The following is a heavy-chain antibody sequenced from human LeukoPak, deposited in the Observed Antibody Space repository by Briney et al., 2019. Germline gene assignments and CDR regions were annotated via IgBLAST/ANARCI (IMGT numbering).Heavy chain of an antibody. CDR1: GGSISSGGYY. CDR3: ARGVGYCSSTSCSLSGAYYYYGMDV. D-gene: IGHD2-2*01. CDR2: INHSGST. Sequence: SETLSLTCTVSGGSISSGGYYWSWIRQHPGKGLEWIGEINHSGSTNYNPSLKSRVTISVDTSKNQFSLKLSSVTAADTAVYYCARGVGYCSSTSCSLSGAYYYYGMDVWGQGTTVTVSS. J-gene: IGHJ6*02. V-gene: IGHV4-39*07.